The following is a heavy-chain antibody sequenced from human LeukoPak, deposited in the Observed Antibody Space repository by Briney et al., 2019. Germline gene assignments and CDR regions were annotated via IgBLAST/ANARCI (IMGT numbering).Heavy chain of an antibody. D-gene: IGHD6-13*01. CDR1: GYTFTSYY. J-gene: IGHJ4*02. V-gene: IGHV1-3*01. CDR3: ARGHWYSSSWYFDY. CDR2: VNAGNGNT. Sequence: ASVKVSCKASGYTFTSYYMHWVRQAPGQGLEWMGWVNAGNGNTKYSQKFQDRVTITRDTSASTAYMELSSLRSEDTAVYYCARGHWYSSSWYFDYWGQGALVTVSS.